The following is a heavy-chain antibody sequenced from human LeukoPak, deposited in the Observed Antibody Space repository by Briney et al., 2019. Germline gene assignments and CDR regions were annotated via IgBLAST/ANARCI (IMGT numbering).Heavy chain of an antibody. CDR3: AKTPGN. Sequence: ASVRVSCKTSGFTFKDYYIHWVRQAPGQGLEWMGWLNPYSGGTNYAQKFQGRVTLTRDTSISTAYMELSRLRSDDTAVYYCAKTPGNWGQGTLVTVSS. D-gene: IGHD4-23*01. V-gene: IGHV1-2*02. J-gene: IGHJ4*02. CDR1: GFTFKDYY. CDR2: LNPYSGGT.